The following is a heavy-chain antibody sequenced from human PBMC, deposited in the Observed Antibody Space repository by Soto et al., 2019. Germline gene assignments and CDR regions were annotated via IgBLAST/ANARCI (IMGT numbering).Heavy chain of an antibody. V-gene: IGHV1-3*01. J-gene: IGHJ6*02. Sequence: ASVKVSCKASGYTFTSYGIHWVRQAPGQRLEWTGWINAGNGNTKYAEKFQGRVTITRDTSASTAYLELSSLRSEDTAVYYRARDPNDRSAYYHHDDYGMDVWGQGTTVTVSS. CDR2: INAGNGNT. CDR1: GYTFTSYG. D-gene: IGHD3-22*01. CDR3: ARDPNDRSAYYHHDDYGMDV.